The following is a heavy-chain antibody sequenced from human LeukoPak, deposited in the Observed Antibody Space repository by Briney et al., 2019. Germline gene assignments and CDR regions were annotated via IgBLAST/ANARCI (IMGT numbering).Heavy chain of an antibody. V-gene: IGHV3-48*02. J-gene: IGHJ4*02. Sequence: GGSLRLSCAASGFTFSSYSMNWVRQAPGKGLEWVSHITASGTAMFYADSVKGRFTISRDNAKNSLYLQMNSLRDEDTAVYYCASSGSYRFDYWGQGTQVTVSS. CDR3: ASSGSYRFDY. D-gene: IGHD1-26*01. CDR2: ITASGTAM. CDR1: GFTFSSYS.